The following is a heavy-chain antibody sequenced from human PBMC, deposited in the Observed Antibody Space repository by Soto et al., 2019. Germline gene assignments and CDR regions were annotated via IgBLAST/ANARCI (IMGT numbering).Heavy chain of an antibody. CDR2: IYYSGST. J-gene: IGHJ6*02. V-gene: IGHV4-59*08. CDR3: ARHTQLPRAHYYYGMDV. D-gene: IGHD1-26*01. Sequence: QVQLQESGPGLVKPSETLSLTCTVSGGSISSYYWSWIRQPPGKGLEWIGYIYYSGSTNYNPSLKCRVTISVDTSKNQFSLKLSSVTAADTAVYYCARHTQLPRAHYYYGMDVWGQGTTVTVSS. CDR1: GGSISSYY.